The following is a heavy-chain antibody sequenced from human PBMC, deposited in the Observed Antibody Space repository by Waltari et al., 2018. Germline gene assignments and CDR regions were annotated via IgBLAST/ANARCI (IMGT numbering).Heavy chain of an antibody. CDR3: ARQGRADSSSSPFDY. Sequence: QVQLVQSGAEVKKPGASVKVSCKASGYTFTSYDFTWVRPPPGQGLEWMGWMNPNSGNTGYAQKFQGRVTMTRNTSISTAYMELSSLRSEDTAVYYCARQGRADSSSSPFDYWGQGTLVTVSS. CDR2: MNPNSGNT. CDR1: GYTFTSYD. V-gene: IGHV1-8*01. D-gene: IGHD6-6*01. J-gene: IGHJ4*02.